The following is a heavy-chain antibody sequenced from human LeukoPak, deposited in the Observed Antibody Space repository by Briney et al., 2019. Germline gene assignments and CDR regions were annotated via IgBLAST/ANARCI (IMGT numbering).Heavy chain of an antibody. V-gene: IGHV3-7*01. D-gene: IGHD3-9*01. CDR2: IKQDGSEK. Sequence: GGSLRLSCAASGFTFSSYWMSWVRQAPGKGLEWVANIKQDGSEKYYVDSVKGRFTISRDNAKNSLYLQMNSLRAEDTAVYYCARVVHGRYFDWTYYYYMDVWGKGTTVTVSS. J-gene: IGHJ6*03. CDR1: GFTFSSYW. CDR3: ARVVHGRYFDWTYYYYMDV.